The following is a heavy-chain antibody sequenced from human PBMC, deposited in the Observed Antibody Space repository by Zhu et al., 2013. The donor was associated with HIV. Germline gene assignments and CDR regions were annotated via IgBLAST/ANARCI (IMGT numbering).Heavy chain of an antibody. CDR3: AKDSGDRCSGGNCYRGPSYFDY. CDR1: GFTVSSNY. D-gene: IGHD2-15*01. V-gene: IGHV3-53*02. CDR2: IYSSGST. Sequence: EVQLVETGGGLIQPGGSLRLSCAASGFTVSSNYMSWVRQAPGKGLEWVSVIYSSGSTYYADSVKGRFTISRDNSKSTLYLQMNSLRAEDTAVLYCAKDSGDRCSGGNCYRGPSYFDYWGQGTLVTVSS. J-gene: IGHJ4*02.